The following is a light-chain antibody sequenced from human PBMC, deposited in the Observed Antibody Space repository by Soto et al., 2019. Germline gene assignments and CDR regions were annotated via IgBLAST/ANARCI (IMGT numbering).Light chain of an antibody. CDR3: CAYAGSPNFVV. J-gene: IGLJ2*01. CDR1: SSDVGAYDF. V-gene: IGLV2-23*02. CDR2: DVT. Sequence: QSALTQPASVSGSPGQSITISCTGTSSDVGAYDFVSWYQHSPGKAPKLVTFDVTHRPPGISDRFSGSKSANTASLTISGLQAADEAFYYCCAYAGSPNFVVLGGGTKLTVL.